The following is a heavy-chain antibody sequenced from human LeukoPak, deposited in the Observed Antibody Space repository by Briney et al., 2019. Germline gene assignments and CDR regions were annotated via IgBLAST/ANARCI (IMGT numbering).Heavy chain of an antibody. J-gene: IGHJ4*02. CDR2: MRRDGNEI. CDR3: ASPQTPDGGSYFDY. D-gene: IGHD1-26*01. V-gene: IGHV3-7*01. Sequence: QSGGSLRLSCSASGFTFSTYWMGWVRQAPGKGLEWVANMRRDGNEIYYLDSVRGRFTISRDNAKNSLYLQMNSLRAEDTAVYYCASPQTPDGGSYFDYWGQGTLVTVSS. CDR1: GFTFSTYW.